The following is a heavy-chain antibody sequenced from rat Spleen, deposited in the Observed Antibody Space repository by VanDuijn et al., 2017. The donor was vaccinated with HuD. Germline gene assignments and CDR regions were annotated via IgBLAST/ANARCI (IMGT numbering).Heavy chain of an antibody. CDR1: GFNFSDYA. Sequence: EVQLVESDGGLVQPGRSLRLSCAASGFNFSDYAMAWVRQAPKKGLEWVATIIYDGGRTFYRDSVKGRFTISRDNAKSTLSLQMDSLRSEDTATYYCARRHYGYTDYFDYWGQGVMVTVSS. CDR2: IIYDGGRT. D-gene: IGHD1-9*01. J-gene: IGHJ2*01. V-gene: IGHV5-17*01. CDR3: ARRHYGYTDYFDY.